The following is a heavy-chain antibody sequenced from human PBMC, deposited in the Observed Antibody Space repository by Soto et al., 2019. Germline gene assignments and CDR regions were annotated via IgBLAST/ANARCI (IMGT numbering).Heavy chain of an antibody. CDR1: GFTFSHYA. D-gene: IGHD1-26*01. CDR3: AKDGSHNFDY. Sequence: QVQLVESGGCVVQPGRSLRLSCAASGFTFSHYAIHWVRQAPGKGLEWVALMSYDGSNAYYADSVKGRFTISRDNSKNTLYLQMNSLRAEDTAVYYCAKDGSHNFDYWGQGTLVTVSS. J-gene: IGHJ4*02. CDR2: MSYDGSNA. V-gene: IGHV3-30*18.